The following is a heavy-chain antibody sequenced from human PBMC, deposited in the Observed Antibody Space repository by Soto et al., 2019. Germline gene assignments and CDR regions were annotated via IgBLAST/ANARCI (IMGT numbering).Heavy chain of an antibody. J-gene: IGHJ6*02. CDR1: PLPFSVYA. V-gene: IGHV3-23*01. Sequence: LRLSFAASPLPFSVYAISLVRQAPLRGLEWVAASTGAGGGTYNLEAVKGRFTVSRDNSKKTVYLQLDGLRAEDTAVYYCAKGHSDYQGDYNYYGMDVWGQGTTVTVSS. D-gene: IGHD6-25*01. CDR2: STGAGGGT. CDR3: AKGHSDYQGDYNYYGMDV.